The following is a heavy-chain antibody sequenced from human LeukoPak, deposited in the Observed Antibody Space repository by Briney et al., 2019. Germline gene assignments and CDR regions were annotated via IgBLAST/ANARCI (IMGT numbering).Heavy chain of an antibody. V-gene: IGHV3-30*02. CDR3: YNTMYGSAWSPFDY. J-gene: IGHJ4*02. Sequence: GGSLRLSCAPSAFTFISYGIHSVRQAPGKGLEWVAFIQYDGSKRYYADSVKGRFTISRDNSKTTLYLQMNSLRPEDTALYYCYNTMYGSAWSPFDYWGRGTLVTVSS. D-gene: IGHD6-19*01. CDR2: IQYDGSKR. CDR1: AFTFISYG.